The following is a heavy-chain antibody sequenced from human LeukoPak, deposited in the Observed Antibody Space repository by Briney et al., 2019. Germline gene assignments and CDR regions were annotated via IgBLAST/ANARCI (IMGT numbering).Heavy chain of an antibody. CDR3: AKDRPPLVVVPAAMDY. D-gene: IGHD2-2*01. CDR2: IWYGGSNK. V-gene: IGHV3-30*02. Sequence: GGSLRLSCAASGFTFSSYGMHWVRQAPGKGLEWVAVIWYGGSNKYYADSVKGRFTISRDNSKNTLYLQINSLRAEDTAVYYCAKDRPPLVVVPAAMDYWGQGTLVTVSS. CDR1: GFTFSSYG. J-gene: IGHJ4*02.